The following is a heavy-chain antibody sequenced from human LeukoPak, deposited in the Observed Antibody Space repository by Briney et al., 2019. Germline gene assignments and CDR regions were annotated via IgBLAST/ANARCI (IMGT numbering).Heavy chain of an antibody. CDR3: ATSPSGPSGYFDY. J-gene: IGHJ4*02. D-gene: IGHD1-26*01. CDR2: IIPILGIA. Sequence: ASVKVSCKASGGTFSSYAISWVRQAPGQGLEWKGRIIPILGIANYAQKFQGRVTMTEDTSTDTAYMELSSLRSEDTAVYYCATSPSGPSGYFDYWGQGTLVTVSS. CDR1: GGTFSSYA. V-gene: IGHV1-69*04.